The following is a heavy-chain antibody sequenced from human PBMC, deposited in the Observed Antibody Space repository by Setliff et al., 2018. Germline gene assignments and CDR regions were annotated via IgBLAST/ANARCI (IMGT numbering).Heavy chain of an antibody. CDR1: GLTFSNAW. D-gene: IGHD6-13*01. Sequence: GSLRLSCAASGLTFSNAWMTWVRQAPGKGLEWVGLIKTKTEGESTDYAAPVKDRFIISRDDSRNTLYLQMNSLRAEDTAVYYCAKDRGGHSSWYYYNGLDIWGQGTMVTVSS. J-gene: IGHJ3*02. CDR2: IKTKTEGEST. V-gene: IGHV3-15*01. CDR3: AKDRGGHSSWYYYNGLDI.